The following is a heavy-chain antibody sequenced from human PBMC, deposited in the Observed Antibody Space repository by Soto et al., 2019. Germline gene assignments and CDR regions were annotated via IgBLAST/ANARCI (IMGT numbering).Heavy chain of an antibody. V-gene: IGHV3-23*01. Sequence: GGSLRLSCTASGFTFSSFFMNWVRQAPGKGPEWVSGIDTSGGVTKYADSVKGRFTISRDNSKNTLYLQMNSLRAEDTALYYSTQDKHWYGMDVWGQGTTVTVSS. CDR3: TQDKHWYGMDV. CDR1: GFTFSSFF. D-gene: IGHD1-1*01. J-gene: IGHJ6*02. CDR2: IDTSGGVT.